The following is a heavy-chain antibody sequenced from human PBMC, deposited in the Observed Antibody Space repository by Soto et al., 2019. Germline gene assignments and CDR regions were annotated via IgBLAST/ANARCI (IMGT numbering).Heavy chain of an antibody. J-gene: IGHJ4*02. D-gene: IGHD3-16*01. CDR1: GFTFDDYA. CDR3: AKDIRGNWGRLPVFDY. CDR2: ISWNSGSI. Sequence: GGSLRLSCAASGFTFDDYAMHWVRQAPGKGLEWVSGISWNSGSIGYADSVKGRFTISRDNAKNSLYLQMNSLRAEDTALYYCAKDIRGNWGRLPVFDYWGQGTLVTVSS. V-gene: IGHV3-9*01.